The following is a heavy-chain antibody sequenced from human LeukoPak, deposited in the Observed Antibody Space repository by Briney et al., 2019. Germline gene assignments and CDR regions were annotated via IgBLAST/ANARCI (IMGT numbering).Heavy chain of an antibody. Sequence: PSETLSLTCTVSGGSISSGGYYWSWTRQHPGKGLEWIGYIYYSGSTYYNPSLKSRVTISVDTSKNQFSLKLSSVTAADTAVYYCARDPWNKATTMVRGVTTWGQGTLVTVSS. CDR3: ARDPWNKATTMVRGVTT. D-gene: IGHD3-10*01. J-gene: IGHJ5*02. CDR2: IYYSGST. CDR1: GGSISSGGYY. V-gene: IGHV4-31*03.